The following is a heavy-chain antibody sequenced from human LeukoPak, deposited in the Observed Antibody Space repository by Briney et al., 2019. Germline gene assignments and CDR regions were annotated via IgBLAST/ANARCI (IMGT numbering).Heavy chain of an antibody. D-gene: IGHD6-13*01. Sequence: PGGSLRLSCAVSRFSLSSEFMGWVRQAPGKGLEWVSLIHRGGTTFYADSVKGRFTISRDSSMDTLYLQMNSLRAEDTAVYYCAKVAPAGTYFDSWGQGTLVTVSS. CDR2: IHRGGTT. CDR3: AKVAPAGTYFDS. V-gene: IGHV3-66*01. J-gene: IGHJ4*02. CDR1: RFSLSSEF.